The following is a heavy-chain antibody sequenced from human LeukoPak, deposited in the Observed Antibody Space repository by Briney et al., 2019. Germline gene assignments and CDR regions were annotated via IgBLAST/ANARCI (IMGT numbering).Heavy chain of an antibody. Sequence: GGSLRLSCAASGFTFDDYAMHWVRQAPGKGLEWVSGISWNSGSIGYADSVKGRFTISRDNSKNTLYLQMNSLRAEDTAVYYCAKGYSGSYPGRDAFDIWGQGTMVTVSS. CDR1: GFTFDDYA. J-gene: IGHJ3*02. CDR2: ISWNSGSI. D-gene: IGHD3-10*01. CDR3: AKGYSGSYPGRDAFDI. V-gene: IGHV3-9*01.